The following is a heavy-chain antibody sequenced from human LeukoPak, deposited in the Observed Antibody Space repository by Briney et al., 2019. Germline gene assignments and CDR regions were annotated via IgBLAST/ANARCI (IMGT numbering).Heavy chain of an antibody. J-gene: IGHJ2*01. D-gene: IGHD4-11*01. CDR1: GYTFTDYY. CDR3: ARGGPSPTTVPSNWYFDL. CDR2: IDPNSGGT. Sequence: ASVKVSCKASGYTFTDYYMHWVQQAPGQGLEWMGWIDPNSGGTKYAQRFQGRVTMTRDTSITTAYMELSRLRSDDTAVYYCARGGPSPTTVPSNWYFDLWGRGTLVTVSS. V-gene: IGHV1-2*02.